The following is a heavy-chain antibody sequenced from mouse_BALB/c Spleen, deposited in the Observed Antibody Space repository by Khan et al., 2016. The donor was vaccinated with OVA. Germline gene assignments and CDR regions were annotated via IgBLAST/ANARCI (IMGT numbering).Heavy chain of an antibody. V-gene: IGHV3-2*02. CDR2: ISYSGNT. CDR3: ARIYGGDFDY. Sequence: EVQLVETGPGLVKPSQSLSLTCTVTGYSITSDYAWNWIRQFPGNKLEWMCYISYSGNTKYNPSLKSRISITRDTSENQFFLQLNSVTIEDTATYYCARIYGGDFDYWGQGTTLTVSS. J-gene: IGHJ2*01. D-gene: IGHD1-1*01. CDR1: GYSITSDYA.